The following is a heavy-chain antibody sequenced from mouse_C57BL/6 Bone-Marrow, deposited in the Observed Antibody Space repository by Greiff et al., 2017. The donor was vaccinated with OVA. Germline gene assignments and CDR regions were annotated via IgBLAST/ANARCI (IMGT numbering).Heavy chain of an antibody. D-gene: IGHD3-2*02. Sequence: VQLQQSGAELARPGASVKLSCKASGYTFTSYGISWVKQRTGQGLEWIGEIYPRSGNTYYNEKFKCKATLTADKSSSTAYMELRSLTSEDSAVYFCARGGDSSGYGFAYWGQGTLVTVSA. J-gene: IGHJ3*01. CDR2: IYPRSGNT. V-gene: IGHV1-81*01. CDR1: GYTFTSYG. CDR3: ARGGDSSGYGFAY.